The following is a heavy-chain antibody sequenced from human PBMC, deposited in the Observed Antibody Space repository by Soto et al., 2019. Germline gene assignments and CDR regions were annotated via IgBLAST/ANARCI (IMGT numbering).Heavy chain of an antibody. CDR3: ATFAPLKLTHPFYGMDV. D-gene: IGHD3-3*02. Sequence: QVQLQESGPGLVKPSQTLSLTCTVSGGSISSPDYYWSWIRQPPGKGLEWIGYIYHSGGSNYNPSLNTRVTIALDTSKNQFSLMVTSVTAADTALYYCATFAPLKLTHPFYGMDVWGQGTTVTVSS. CDR2: IYHSGGS. J-gene: IGHJ6*02. CDR1: GGSISSPDYY. V-gene: IGHV4-30-4*01.